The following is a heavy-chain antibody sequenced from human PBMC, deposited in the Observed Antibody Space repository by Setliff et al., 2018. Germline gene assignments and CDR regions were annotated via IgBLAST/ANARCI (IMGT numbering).Heavy chain of an antibody. J-gene: IGHJ5*02. Sequence: PSETLSLTCSVSGDPIDSYYWSWVRQSAGRGLEWIGRIYGGGATNYNPSLKARLTISVDNSKNQFSLKLSSVTAADTAVFYCARGYAARVGFGNWFDPWGQGTLVTVSS. CDR2: IYGGGAT. D-gene: IGHD6-6*01. CDR3: ARGYAARVGFGNWFDP. V-gene: IGHV4-4*07. CDR1: GDPIDSYY.